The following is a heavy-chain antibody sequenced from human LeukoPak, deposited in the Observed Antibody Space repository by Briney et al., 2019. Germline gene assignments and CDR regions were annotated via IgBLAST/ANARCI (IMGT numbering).Heavy chain of an antibody. CDR3: AKRGCSGTSCYAGYYYMDV. V-gene: IGHV3-23*01. Sequence: PGGTLRLSCAASGFTFNSYGMSWVRQAPGKGLEWVSSISGSGGGTYYADSVKGRFIISRDNSKNTLYLQMNSLRAEDAAVYYCAKRGCSGTSCYAGYYYMDVWGKGTTVTISS. J-gene: IGHJ6*03. CDR1: GFTFNSYG. D-gene: IGHD2-2*01. CDR2: ISGSGGGT.